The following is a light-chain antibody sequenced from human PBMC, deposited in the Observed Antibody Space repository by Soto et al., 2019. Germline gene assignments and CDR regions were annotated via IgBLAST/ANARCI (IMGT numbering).Light chain of an antibody. CDR2: GAS. Sequence: EIVMTQSPATLSVSPGERATLSCRASQSVSSNLAWYQQKPGQAPRLLIYGASTRATGIPARFSGSGSGTDFTLTISRLEPEDFAMYYCQQYGTSPTTFGQGTKVDIK. CDR3: QQYGTSPTT. J-gene: IGKJ1*01. CDR1: QSVSSN. V-gene: IGKV3-15*01.